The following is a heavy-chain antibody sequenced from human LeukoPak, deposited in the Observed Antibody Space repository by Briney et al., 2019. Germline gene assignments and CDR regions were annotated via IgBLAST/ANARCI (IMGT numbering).Heavy chain of an antibody. J-gene: IGHJ4*02. CDR3: VRDRYYSFDY. V-gene: IGHV3-48*02. Sequence: PGGSLRLSCAASGFTFSSYSMNWVRQAPRKGLEWLSYIGGGGTTIHYVDSVKGRFTISRDDAKNSLYLQMNSLRDEDTAVYYCVRDRYYSFDYWGQGTVVTVSS. CDR2: IGGGGTTI. CDR1: GFTFSSYS. D-gene: IGHD1-26*01.